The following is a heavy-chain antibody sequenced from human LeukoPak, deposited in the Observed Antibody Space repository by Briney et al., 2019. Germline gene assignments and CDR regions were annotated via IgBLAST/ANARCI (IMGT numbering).Heavy chain of an antibody. D-gene: IGHD6-19*01. CDR1: GFTFSTYS. CDR2: ISSSSSTI. V-gene: IGHV3-48*01. J-gene: IGHJ4*02. Sequence: GGSLRLSCAASGFTFSTYSMNWVRQAPGKGLEWVSYISSSSSTIYYAESVKGRFTISRDNAKNSLYLQLNSLSTEDTALYYCAKGGSGWSYYFDFWGQGTLVTVSS. CDR3: AKGGSGWSYYFDF.